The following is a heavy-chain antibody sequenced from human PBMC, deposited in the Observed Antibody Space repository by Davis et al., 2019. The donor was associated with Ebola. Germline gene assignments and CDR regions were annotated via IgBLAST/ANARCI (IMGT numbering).Heavy chain of an antibody. D-gene: IGHD3-10*01. J-gene: IGHJ4*02. Sequence: AASVKVSCKTSGYTFTNYGITWVRQAPGQGLEWMGWINPHNGNTNYAQNVQGRVTMTRDTSTSTVYMELSSLRSEDTAVYYCARAGYGSPSLLDYWGQGTLVTVSS. CDR1: GYTFTNYG. CDR2: INPHNGNT. V-gene: IGHV1-18*04. CDR3: ARAGYGSPSLLDY.